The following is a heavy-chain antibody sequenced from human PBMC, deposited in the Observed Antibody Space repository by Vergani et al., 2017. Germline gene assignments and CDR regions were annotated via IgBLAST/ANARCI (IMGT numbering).Heavy chain of an antibody. CDR3: TAEKEVAFYYSYYHMDV. CDR1: GDSIRSGVYY. D-gene: IGHD2-21*01. J-gene: IGHJ6*03. V-gene: IGHV3-15*01. CDR2: IKSNADGGSA. Sequence: VQLQESGPGLVKPSQTLSLTCTVSGDSIRSGVYYWGWIRQHPGQGLEWIARIKSNADGGSADYAASVKGRFIISRDDSKNFLYLQMNSLKIEDTALYFCTAEKEVAFYYSYYHMDVWGKGTTVTVSS.